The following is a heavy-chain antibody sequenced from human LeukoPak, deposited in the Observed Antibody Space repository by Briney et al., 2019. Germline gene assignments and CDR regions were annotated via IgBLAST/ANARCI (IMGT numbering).Heavy chain of an antibody. Sequence: VKVSCKASGYTFTGYYMHWVRQAPGQGLEWMGWINPNSGGTNYAQKFQGRVTMTRDTSISTAYMELSRLRSDDTAVYYCARDPHYGDYEICDYWGQGTLVTVSS. J-gene: IGHJ4*02. CDR1: GYTFTGYY. V-gene: IGHV1-2*02. CDR2: INPNSGGT. D-gene: IGHD4-17*01. CDR3: ARDPHYGDYEICDY.